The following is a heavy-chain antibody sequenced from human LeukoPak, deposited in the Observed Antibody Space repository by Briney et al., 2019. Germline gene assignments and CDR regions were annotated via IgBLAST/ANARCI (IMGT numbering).Heavy chain of an antibody. CDR3: ARAPDPSITIFGVVKHHTSRNWFDP. J-gene: IGHJ5*02. V-gene: IGHV4-30-4*08. CDR2: IYYSGST. Sequence: SETLSLTCTVSGGSISSGDYYWSWIRQPPGKGLEWIGYIYYSGSTYYNPSLKSRVTISVDTSKNQFSLKLSSVTAADTAVYYCARAPDPSITIFGVVKHHTSRNWFDPWGQGTLVTVSS. CDR1: GGSISSGDYY. D-gene: IGHD3-3*01.